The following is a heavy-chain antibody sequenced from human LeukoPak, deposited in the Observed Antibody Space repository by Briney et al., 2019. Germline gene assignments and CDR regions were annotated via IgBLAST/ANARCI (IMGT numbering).Heavy chain of an antibody. CDR1: GGSISSGDYY. D-gene: IGHD3-10*01. V-gene: IGHV4-30-4*01. J-gene: IGHJ6*02. Sequence: SETLSLTCTVSGGSISSGDYYWSWIRQPPGKGLEWIGYIYYSGSTYYNPSLKSRVTISVDTSKNQFSLKLSSVTAADTAVYCCARASMVRGVIITYYYYGMDVWGQGTTVTVSS. CDR2: IYYSGST. CDR3: ARASMVRGVIITYYYYGMDV.